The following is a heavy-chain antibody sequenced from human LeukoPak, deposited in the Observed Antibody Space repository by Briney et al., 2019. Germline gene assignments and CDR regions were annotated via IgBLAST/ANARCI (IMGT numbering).Heavy chain of an antibody. J-gene: IGHJ5*02. V-gene: IGHV1-18*01. D-gene: IGHD1-26*01. Sequence: ASVKVSCKASGYTFTSYGISWVRQAPGQGLEWMGWISAYNGNTNYAQKLQGRVTMTTDTSTSTAYMELRSLRSDDAAVYYCARGVLLKRPHGWFDPWGQGTLVTVSS. CDR1: GYTFTSYG. CDR2: ISAYNGNT. CDR3: ARGVLLKRPHGWFDP.